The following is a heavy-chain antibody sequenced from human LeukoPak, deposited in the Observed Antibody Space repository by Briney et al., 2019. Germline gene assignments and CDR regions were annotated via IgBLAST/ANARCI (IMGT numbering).Heavy chain of an antibody. CDR3: AKGQELDDGVFDA. Sequence: GGSLRLSCAASGFTFSSIAMTWLRQAPGKGLEWVSTIRSNGGTTYNAESVKGRFTISRDNSKNTVYLELNSLRVEDTAIYYCAKGQELDDGVFDAWGQGTLVTVSS. CDR2: IRSNGGTT. D-gene: IGHD1-1*01. V-gene: IGHV3-23*01. CDR1: GFTFSSIA. J-gene: IGHJ4*02.